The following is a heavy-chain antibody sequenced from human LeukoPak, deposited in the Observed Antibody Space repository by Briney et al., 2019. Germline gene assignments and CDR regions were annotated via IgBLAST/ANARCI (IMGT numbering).Heavy chain of an antibody. J-gene: IGHJ4*02. Sequence: TSETLSLTCTVSGGSISSYYWSWIRQPPGKGLEWIGYIYYSGSTNYNPSLKSRVTISVDTSKNQFSLKLSSVTAADTAVYYCARAPYYDFWSGYYTGGYFDYWGQGALVTVSS. CDR3: ARAPYYDFWSGYYTGGYFDY. CDR2: IYYSGST. CDR1: GGSISSYY. D-gene: IGHD3-3*01. V-gene: IGHV4-59*01.